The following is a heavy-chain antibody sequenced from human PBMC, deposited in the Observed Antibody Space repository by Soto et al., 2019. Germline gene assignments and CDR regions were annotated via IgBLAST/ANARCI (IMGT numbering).Heavy chain of an antibody. D-gene: IGHD6-19*01. V-gene: IGHV4-39*02. CDR1: GGSISSSSYY. CDR3: AKEPLAQGSGWYADY. CDR2: IYYSGST. Sequence: SETLSLTCTVSGGSISSSSYYWDWIRQPPGKGLQWIGNIYYSGSTYYNPSLKSRVTISVDTSKNQFSLKLSSVTAADTAVYYCAKEPLAQGSGWYADYWGQGTLVTVSS. J-gene: IGHJ4*02.